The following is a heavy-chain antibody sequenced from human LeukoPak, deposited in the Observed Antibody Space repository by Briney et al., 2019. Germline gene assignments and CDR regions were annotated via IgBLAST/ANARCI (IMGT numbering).Heavy chain of an antibody. J-gene: IGHJ4*02. CDR1: GGTFSSYA. CDR3: ARDGGSGSYNDY. Sequence: ASVKVSCKASGGTFSSYAISWVRQAPGQGLEWMGGIIPIFGTANYAQKFQGRVTITRDTSASTAYMELSSLRSEDTAVYYCARDGGSGSYNDYWGQGTLVTVSS. D-gene: IGHD3-10*01. CDR2: IIPIFGTA. V-gene: IGHV1-69*05.